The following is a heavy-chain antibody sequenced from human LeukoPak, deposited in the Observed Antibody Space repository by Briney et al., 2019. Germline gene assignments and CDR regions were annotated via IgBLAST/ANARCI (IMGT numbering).Heavy chain of an antibody. V-gene: IGHV3-23*01. D-gene: IGHD1-1*01. CDR2: ISGSGGST. CDR1: GFTFSSYA. Sequence: GGSLRLSCAASGFTFSSYAMILVRQAPGKGLEGVSAISGSGGSTYYADSAKARFTISSDSSKNTLYLQMNGLRAEDSAVYYVANNNRRTTGSTYDYWGQGTLVTVSS. J-gene: IGHJ4*02. CDR3: ANNNRRTTGSTYDY.